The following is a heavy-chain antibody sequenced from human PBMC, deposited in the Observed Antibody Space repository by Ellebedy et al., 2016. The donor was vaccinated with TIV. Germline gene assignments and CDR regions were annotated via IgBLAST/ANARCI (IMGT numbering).Heavy chain of an antibody. D-gene: IGHD5/OR15-5a*01. V-gene: IGHV4-59*11. CDR1: GGSISRHY. J-gene: IGHJ5*02. CDR3: ARGYSVYDSYNWFDP. CDR2: VYHSGDT. Sequence: MPSETLSLTCTVSGGSISRHYWTWIRQPPGKGLEWIGYVYHSGDTNYNPSLKSRVTISVDKSKNQFSLKLGSVTAADTAVYYCARGYSVYDSYNWFDPWGQGTLVTVSS.